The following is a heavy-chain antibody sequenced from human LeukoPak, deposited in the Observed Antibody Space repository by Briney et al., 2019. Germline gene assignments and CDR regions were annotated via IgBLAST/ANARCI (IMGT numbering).Heavy chain of an antibody. CDR1: GGSISTYY. J-gene: IGHJ4*02. V-gene: IGHV4-4*07. D-gene: IGHD6-19*01. CDR3: ARDHSTAWTFDY. Sequence: RPSETLFLTCSVSGGSISTYYWNWIRQPAGKGLEWIGHVYSSGSTNYNPSLKSRVTISVDKSKNQFSLKLSSLTAADTAVYYCARDHSTAWTFDYWGQGTLVTVSS. CDR2: VYSSGST.